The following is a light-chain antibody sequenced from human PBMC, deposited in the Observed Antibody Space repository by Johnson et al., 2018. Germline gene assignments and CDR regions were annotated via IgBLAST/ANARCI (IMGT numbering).Light chain of an antibody. CDR3: GTWDSSLSAGNV. V-gene: IGLV1-51*02. Sequence: QSVLTQPPSVSAAPGQKVTISCSGSSSNIGNNYVSWYQQLPGTAPKLLIYENNKRPSGIPDRFSGSKSGTSATLGITGLQTGGEADYYCGTWDSSLSAGNVFGTGTKCTVL. CDR2: ENN. J-gene: IGLJ1*01. CDR1: SSNIGNNY.